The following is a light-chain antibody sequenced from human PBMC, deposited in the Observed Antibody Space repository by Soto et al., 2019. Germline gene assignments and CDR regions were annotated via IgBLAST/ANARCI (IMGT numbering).Light chain of an antibody. CDR2: DAS. CDR3: QQRYAWPPIT. V-gene: IGKV3-11*01. J-gene: IGKJ5*01. CDR1: RSVRSY. Sequence: EIVLTQSPATLSLSPGERATLSCRASRSVRSYLAWYQQKPGQAPRLLIYDASNRAAGIPARFSGSGYETDFTLTISNLEPEDVAGYYCQQRYAWPPITFGPGTRLEIK.